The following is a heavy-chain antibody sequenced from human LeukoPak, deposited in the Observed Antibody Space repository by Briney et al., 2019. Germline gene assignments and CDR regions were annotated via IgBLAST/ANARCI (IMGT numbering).Heavy chain of an antibody. CDR2: INWNGGST. CDR1: GFTFDDYG. Sequence: GGSLRLSCAASGFTFDDYGMSWVRQAPGKGLEWVSGINWNGGSTGYADSVKGRFTISRDNVKTSLYLQMNSLRAEDTALYYCARDKAHRYYYDSSGYYYDAFDIWGQGTMVTVSS. CDR3: ARDKAHRYYYDSSGYYYDAFDI. D-gene: IGHD3-22*01. J-gene: IGHJ3*02. V-gene: IGHV3-20*04.